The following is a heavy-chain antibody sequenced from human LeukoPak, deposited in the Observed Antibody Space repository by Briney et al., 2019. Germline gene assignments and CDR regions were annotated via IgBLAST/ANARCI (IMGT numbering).Heavy chain of an antibody. J-gene: IGHJ6*03. Sequence: GGSLRLSCAASGFTFSIYNMNWVRQAPGKGLEWVSSISSSSNIYYADSVKGRFTISRDNAKNSLYLRMNSLRAEDTAVYYCARDQGSGYDLVPYYEYYMDVWGKGTTVTVSS. CDR1: GFTFSIYN. D-gene: IGHD5-12*01. CDR3: ARDQGSGYDLVPYYEYYMDV. V-gene: IGHV3-69-1*01. CDR2: ISSSSNI.